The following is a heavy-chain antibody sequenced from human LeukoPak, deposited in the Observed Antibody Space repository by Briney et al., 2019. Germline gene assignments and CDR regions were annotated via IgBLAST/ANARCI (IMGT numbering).Heavy chain of an antibody. D-gene: IGHD1-26*01. CDR3: ARDPENVSGSYSHFDL. CDR1: GFTFSSYS. J-gene: IGHJ2*01. CDR2: ISGSSSYI. Sequence: PGGSLRLSCAASGFTFSSYSMNWVRQAPGKGLEWVSSISGSSSYIYYADSVKGRFTVSRDNAKKSLYLQINSLRAEDTALYYCARDPENVSGSYSHFDLRGRGTLVTVSS. V-gene: IGHV3-21*01.